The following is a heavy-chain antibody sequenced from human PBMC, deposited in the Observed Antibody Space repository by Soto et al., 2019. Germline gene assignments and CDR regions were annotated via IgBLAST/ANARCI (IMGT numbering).Heavy chain of an antibody. Sequence: TSETLSLTCAVYGGSFSSSSYYWGWIRQPPGKGLEWIGSIYYSGSTYYNPSLKSRVTISVDTSKNQFSLKLSSVTAADTAVYYCARPAYYDILTGHGMDVWGQGTTVTVSS. V-gene: IGHV4-39*01. CDR3: ARPAYYDILTGHGMDV. CDR2: IYYSGST. J-gene: IGHJ6*02. CDR1: GGSFSSSSYY. D-gene: IGHD3-9*01.